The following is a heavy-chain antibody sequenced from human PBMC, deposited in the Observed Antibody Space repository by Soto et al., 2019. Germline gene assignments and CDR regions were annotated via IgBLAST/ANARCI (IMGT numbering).Heavy chain of an antibody. V-gene: IGHV2-5*02. J-gene: IGHJ3*01. CDR2: IYWDDDK. CDR1: GFSLSTSGVG. Sequence: QITLKESGPTLVKPTQTLTLTCTFSGFSLSTSGVGVGWIRQPPGKALEWLALIYWDDDKRYSPSLKNRLTITKDTSKNQVVLAMTNMDPVDTATYYCAQTVEGAAFEFWGQGAMVTVSS. D-gene: IGHD2-15*01. CDR3: AQTVEGAAFEF.